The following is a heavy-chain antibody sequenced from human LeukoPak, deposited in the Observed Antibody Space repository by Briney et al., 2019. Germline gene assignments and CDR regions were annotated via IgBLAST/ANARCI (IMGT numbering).Heavy chain of an antibody. CDR1: GFTFSSYA. Sequence: GGSLRLSCAASGFTFSSYAMSWVRQAPGKGLEGVSAIIGSGGSTYYADSVKGRFTISRDNSKNTLYLQMNSLRTEDTAVYYCATDRASKGEQWLGYLSFWGQGTLVTVSS. CDR3: ATDRASKGEQWLGYLSF. V-gene: IGHV3-23*01. D-gene: IGHD6-19*01. CDR2: IIGSGGST. J-gene: IGHJ4*02.